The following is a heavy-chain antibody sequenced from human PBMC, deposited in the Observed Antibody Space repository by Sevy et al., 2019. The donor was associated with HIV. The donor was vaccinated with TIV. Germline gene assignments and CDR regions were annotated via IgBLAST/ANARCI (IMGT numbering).Heavy chain of an antibody. D-gene: IGHD2-15*01. V-gene: IGHV1-18*01. Sequence: ASVKVSCKASGYTFTSYGISWVRQAPGQGLEWMGWISAYNGNTNYAQKLQGRVTMTTDTSTSTAYMELRSLRSDDTAVYYCARAGGYCSGGSCYSNWFDPWGQGTLVTVSS. J-gene: IGHJ5*02. CDR2: ISAYNGNT. CDR3: ARAGGYCSGGSCYSNWFDP. CDR1: GYTFTSYG.